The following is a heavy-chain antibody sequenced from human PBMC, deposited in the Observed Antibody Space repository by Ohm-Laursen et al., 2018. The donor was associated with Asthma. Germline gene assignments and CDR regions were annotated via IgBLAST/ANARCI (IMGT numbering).Heavy chain of an antibody. J-gene: IGHJ6*02. CDR1: GFTFSSYG. Sequence: LSLTCAASGFTFSSYGMHWVRRAPGEGLEWVSYISSSSSTIYYADSVKGRFTISRDNAKNSLYLQMNSLRDEDTAVYYCARLYGMDVWGQGTTVTVSS. V-gene: IGHV3-48*02. CDR3: ARLYGMDV. CDR2: ISSSSSTI.